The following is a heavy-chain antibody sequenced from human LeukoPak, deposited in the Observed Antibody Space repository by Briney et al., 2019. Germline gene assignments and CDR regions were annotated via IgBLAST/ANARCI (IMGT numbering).Heavy chain of an antibody. CDR3: ARDSGTLYYYGMDV. CDR2: ISAYNGNT. Sequence: GASVKVSCKASGYTFTSYGISCVRQAPGQGLEWMGWISAYNGNTNYAQKLQGRVTMTTDTSTSTAYMELRSLRSDDTAVYYCARDSGTLYYYGMDVWGQGTTVTVSS. J-gene: IGHJ6*02. D-gene: IGHD6-25*01. CDR1: GYTFTSYG. V-gene: IGHV1-18*01.